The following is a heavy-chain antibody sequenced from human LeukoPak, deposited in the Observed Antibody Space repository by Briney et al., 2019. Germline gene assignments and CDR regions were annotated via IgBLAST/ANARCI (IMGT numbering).Heavy chain of an antibody. Sequence: GGSLRLSCAASGFTFSSYSMNWVRQAPGKGLEWVSSISSSSSYIYYAGSVKGRFTISRDNAKNSLYLQMNSLRAEDTAVYYCARDPGSWYFDYWGQGTLVTVSS. J-gene: IGHJ4*02. CDR2: ISSSSSYI. V-gene: IGHV3-21*01. D-gene: IGHD6-13*01. CDR3: ARDPGSWYFDY. CDR1: GFTFSSYS.